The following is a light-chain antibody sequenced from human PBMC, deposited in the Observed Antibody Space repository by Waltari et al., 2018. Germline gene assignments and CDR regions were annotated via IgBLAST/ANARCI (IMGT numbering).Light chain of an antibody. CDR1: SSNIGTTP. J-gene: IGLJ3*02. V-gene: IGLV1-44*01. Sequence: QSVLTQPPSASGTPGQRVTISCSGGSSNIGTTPVNWYQQLPGTAPKRLLYTNNHRPAGGPDRFPGSKSGPSASLAISGLQVEDEADYYCAAWDDSLKGWVFGGGTKVTVL. CDR3: AAWDDSLKGWV. CDR2: TNN.